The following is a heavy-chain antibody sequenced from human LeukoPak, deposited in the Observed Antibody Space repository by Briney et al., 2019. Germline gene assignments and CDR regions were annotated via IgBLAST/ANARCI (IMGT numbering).Heavy chain of an antibody. D-gene: IGHD5-12*01. Sequence: PGGSLRLSCAASGFTFSSYSMNWVRQAPGKGLEWVSSISSGSSYIYYADSVKGRFTISRDNAKNSLYLQMNSLRAEDTAVYYCARVGGRWLQLFAFDIWGQGTMVTVSS. V-gene: IGHV3-21*01. CDR3: ARVGGRWLQLFAFDI. CDR1: GFTFSSYS. CDR2: ISSGSSYI. J-gene: IGHJ3*02.